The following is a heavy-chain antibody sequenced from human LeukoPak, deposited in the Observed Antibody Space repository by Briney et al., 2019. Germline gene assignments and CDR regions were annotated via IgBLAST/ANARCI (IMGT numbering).Heavy chain of an antibody. CDR3: ARGRYSYGWNDS. CDR2: ISDSGST. Sequence: PSQTLSLTCTVSGGSIGTSAYYWNWIRQHPGKGLEWIGFISDSGSTLYNASLKSRISISSDTSKNQSSLKLTSVTAADMAVYYCARGRYSYGWNDSWGQGTLVTVSS. CDR1: GGSIGTSAYY. V-gene: IGHV4-31*03. J-gene: IGHJ5*01. D-gene: IGHD3-16*02.